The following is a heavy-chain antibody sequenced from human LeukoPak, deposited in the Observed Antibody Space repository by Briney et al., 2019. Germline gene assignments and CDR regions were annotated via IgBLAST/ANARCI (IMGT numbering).Heavy chain of an antibody. CDR3: AKCGGNSGYDAIEIDY. CDR1: GFTFSSYA. J-gene: IGHJ4*02. CDR2: ISDSGGST. Sequence: GGSLRLSCAASGFTFSSYAMSWVRQAPGEGLEWVSAISDSGGSTYYADSVKGRFTISRDNSKNTFYLQMNSLRAEDTAVYYCAKCGGNSGYDAIEIDYWGQGTLVTVSS. D-gene: IGHD5-12*01. V-gene: IGHV3-23*01.